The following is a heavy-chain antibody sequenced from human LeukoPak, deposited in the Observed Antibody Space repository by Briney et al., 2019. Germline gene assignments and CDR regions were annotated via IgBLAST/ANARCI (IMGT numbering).Heavy chain of an antibody. D-gene: IGHD3-10*01. CDR3: ARGGGITMVRGALLG. V-gene: IGHV3-74*01. J-gene: IGHJ4*02. CDR2: ISYDGTAT. CDR1: GFTFSDFW. Sequence: GGSLRLSCAASGFTFSDFWMHWVRQAPGKGLVWVSRISYDGTATWYADSVKGRFTISRDNAKNTLYLQVISLRAEDTAVYYCARGGGITMVRGALLGWGQGTLVTVSS.